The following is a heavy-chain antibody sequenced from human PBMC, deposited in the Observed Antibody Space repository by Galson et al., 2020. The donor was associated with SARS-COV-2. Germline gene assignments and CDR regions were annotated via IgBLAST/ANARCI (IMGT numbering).Heavy chain of an antibody. V-gene: IGHV3-30*04. CDR3: ARVGSGSYYGRYDY. CDR2: ISYDGSNK. J-gene: IGHJ4*02. D-gene: IGHD1-26*01. Sequence: GGSLRLSCAASAFTFSSYAMHWVRQAPGKGLEWVAVISYDGSNKYYADSGKGRFTISRDNSKNTLYLQMNSLRAEDTAVYYCARVGSGSYYGRYDYWGQGTLVTVSS. CDR1: AFTFSSYA.